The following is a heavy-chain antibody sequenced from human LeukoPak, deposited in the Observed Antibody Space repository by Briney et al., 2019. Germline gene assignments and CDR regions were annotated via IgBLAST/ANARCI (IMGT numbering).Heavy chain of an antibody. V-gene: IGHV4-59*01. CDR2: IYYSGST. Sequence: SETLSLTCTVSGGSISSYYWSWIRQPPGKGLEWIGYIYYSGSTNYNPSLKSRVTISVDTSKNQFSPKLSSVTAADTAVYYCARDRAGYSSSWYYFDYWGQGTLVTVSS. CDR3: ARDRAGYSSSWYYFDY. D-gene: IGHD6-13*01. J-gene: IGHJ4*02. CDR1: GGSISSYY.